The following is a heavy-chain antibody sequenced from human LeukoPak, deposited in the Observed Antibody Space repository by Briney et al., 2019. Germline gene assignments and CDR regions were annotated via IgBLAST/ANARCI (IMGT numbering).Heavy chain of an antibody. CDR3: VRIHDYGDYIDY. CDR2: IYYSGST. J-gene: IGHJ4*02. CDR1: GCSISSSSYY. V-gene: IGHV4-39*01. Sequence: PSETLSLTCSVSGCSISSSSYYWGWIRQPPGKGLEWIGSIYYSGSTYYNPSLKSRVTISVDTSKNQFSLKLSSVTAADTAVYYCVRIHDYGDYIDYWGQGTLVTVSS. D-gene: IGHD4-17*01.